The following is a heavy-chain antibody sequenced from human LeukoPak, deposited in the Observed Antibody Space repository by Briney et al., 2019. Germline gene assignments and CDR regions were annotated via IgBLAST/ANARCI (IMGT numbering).Heavy chain of an antibody. J-gene: IGHJ4*02. V-gene: IGHV3-74*01. D-gene: IGHD2-8*01. CDR3: ARVYETNGCLY. CDR1: GFTFSSYG. CDR2: IYGDGSFT. Sequence: TGGSLRLSCAASGFTFSSYGMYWVRHAPGKGLVWVALIYGDGSFTRYADSVKGRFTISRDNAKNTVYLQMNSLRVEDTAVYYCARVYETNGCLYWGQGSLVTVSS.